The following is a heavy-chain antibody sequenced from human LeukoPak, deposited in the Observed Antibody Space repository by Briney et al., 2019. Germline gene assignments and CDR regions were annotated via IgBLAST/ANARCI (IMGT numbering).Heavy chain of an antibody. CDR1: GGSFSGYY. Sequence: PSETLSLTCAVYGGSFSGYYWSWIRQPPGKGLEWIGEINHSGSTNYNPSLKSRVTISVDTSKNQFSLKLSSVTAADTAVYYCARGDYYDSSGPIDDYWGQGTLVTVSS. CDR2: INHSGST. D-gene: IGHD3-22*01. CDR3: ARGDYYDSSGPIDDY. V-gene: IGHV4-34*01. J-gene: IGHJ4*02.